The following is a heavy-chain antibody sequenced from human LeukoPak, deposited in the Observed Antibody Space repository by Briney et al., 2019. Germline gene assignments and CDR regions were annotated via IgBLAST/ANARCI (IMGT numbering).Heavy chain of an antibody. Sequence: PAGGSLRLSCAASGFTFDDYAMHRVRQAPGKGLEWVSLISWDGGSTYYADSVKGRFTISRDNSKNSLYLQMNSLRAEDTALYYCAKDSRYDSSGYYDYWGQGTLVTVSS. D-gene: IGHD3-22*01. CDR2: ISWDGGST. CDR1: GFTFDDYA. J-gene: IGHJ4*02. V-gene: IGHV3-43D*03. CDR3: AKDSRYDSSGYYDY.